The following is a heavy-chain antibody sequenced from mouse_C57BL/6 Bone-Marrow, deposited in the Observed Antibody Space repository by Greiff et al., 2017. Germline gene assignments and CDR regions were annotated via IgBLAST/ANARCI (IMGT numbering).Heavy chain of an antibody. D-gene: IGHD2-13*01. J-gene: IGHJ2*01. Sequence: VQLQQSGPELVKPGASVKIPCKASGYTFTDYNMDWVKQSHGKSLEWIGDINPNNGGTIYNQKFTGKATLTVDKSSSTVYMELRSLTSADTAVYYCARSDYPVFGYWGQGTTVTVAS. V-gene: IGHV1-18*01. CDR3: ARSDYPVFGY. CDR1: GYTFTDYN. CDR2: INPNNGGT.